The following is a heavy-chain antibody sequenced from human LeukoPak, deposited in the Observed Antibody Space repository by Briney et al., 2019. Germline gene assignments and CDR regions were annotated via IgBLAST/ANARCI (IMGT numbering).Heavy chain of an antibody. J-gene: IGHJ4*02. Sequence: GGSLRLSCAASGFTFSSYSMNWVRQAPGKGLEWVAVISYDGSNKYYADSVKGRFTISRDNSKNTLYLQMNSLRAEDTAVYYCARERWELPDYWGQGTLVTVSS. CDR1: GFTFSSYS. D-gene: IGHD1-26*01. CDR3: ARERWELPDY. CDR2: ISYDGSNK. V-gene: IGHV3-30*03.